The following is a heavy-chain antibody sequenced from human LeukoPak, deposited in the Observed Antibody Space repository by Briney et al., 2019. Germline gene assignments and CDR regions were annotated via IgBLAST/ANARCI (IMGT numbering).Heavy chain of an antibody. V-gene: IGHV4-59*01. CDR1: GGSISSYY. Sequence: SETLSLTCTVSGGSISSYYWSWIRQPPGKGLEWIGYIYYSGSTIYNPSLKSRVTISVDTSKNQFSLKLSSVTAADTAVYYCARRRPPDYWGQGTLVTVSS. CDR2: IYYSGST. J-gene: IGHJ4*02. CDR3: ARRRPPDY.